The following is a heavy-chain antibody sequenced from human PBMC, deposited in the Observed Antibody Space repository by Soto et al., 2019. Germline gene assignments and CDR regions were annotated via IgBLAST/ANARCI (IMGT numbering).Heavy chain of an antibody. J-gene: IGHJ4*02. V-gene: IGHV3-30*18. CDR2: ISYDGSNK. CDR3: ANQGYCSSTSRETDY. D-gene: IGHD2-2*01. CDR1: GFTFSSYG. Sequence: GGSLRLSCAASGFTFSSYGMHWVRQAPGKGLEWVAVISYDGSNKYYADSVKGRFTISRDNSKNTLYLQMNSLRAEDTAVYYCANQGYCSSTSRETDYWGQGTLVTVSS.